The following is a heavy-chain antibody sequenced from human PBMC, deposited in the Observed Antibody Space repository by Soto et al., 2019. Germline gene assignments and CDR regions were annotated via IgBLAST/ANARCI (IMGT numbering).Heavy chain of an antibody. CDR1: GDSVSSNSAA. J-gene: IGHJ6*02. CDR2: TYYRSKWYN. CDR3: ERVEIGFCSGFSCYYSTSVMDV. Sequence: SQTLSLTCVISGDSVSSNSAAWNWIRQSPSRGLEWLGRTYYRSKWYNDYAVSVKSRITINPDTSKNQFSLQLNSVTPEDTAVYSCERVEIGFCSGFSCYYSTSVMDVGAQGTTVPVS. D-gene: IGHD2-15*01. V-gene: IGHV6-1*01.